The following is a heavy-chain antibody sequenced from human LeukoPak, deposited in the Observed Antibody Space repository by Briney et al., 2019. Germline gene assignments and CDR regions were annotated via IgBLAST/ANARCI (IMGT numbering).Heavy chain of an antibody. CDR1: GFTFSTYI. CDR3: ARELQGGLRAFDI. J-gene: IGHJ3*02. CDR2: ISSSSSTI. Sequence: HPGGSLRLSCAASGFTFSTYIMNWVRQAPGKGLEWVSYISSSSSTIYYADSVKGRFTISRDNAKNSLYLQMNSLRAEDTAVYYCARELQGGLRAFDIWGQGTMVTVSS. D-gene: IGHD3-16*01. V-gene: IGHV3-48*01.